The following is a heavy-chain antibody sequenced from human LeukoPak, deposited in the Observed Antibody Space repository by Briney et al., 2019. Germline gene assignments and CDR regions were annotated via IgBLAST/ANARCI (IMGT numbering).Heavy chain of an antibody. V-gene: IGHV3-15*01. D-gene: IGHD5-24*01. CDR1: XXXXSSXW. Sequence: GGSLXLXXXXXXXXXSSXWMSWVRQAPGKGLEWIGHIRGKADGGTPDYAAPVKGKFTISRDDSKSTLFLQMDSLQIEDTAVYYCTTARRASSSLDYWGQGTLVTVSS. J-gene: IGHJ4*02. CDR3: TTARRASSSLDY. CDR2: IRGKADGGTP.